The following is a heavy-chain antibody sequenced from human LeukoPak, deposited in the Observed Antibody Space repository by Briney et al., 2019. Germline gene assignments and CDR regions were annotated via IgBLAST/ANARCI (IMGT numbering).Heavy chain of an antibody. V-gene: IGHV1-69*13. CDR1: GGTFSSYA. J-gene: IGHJ6*03. D-gene: IGHD6-6*01. CDR2: IIPIFGTA. Sequence: SVKVSCKASGGTFSSYAISWVRQAPGQGLEWMGGIIPIFGTANYAQKFQGRVTITADESTSTAYMELSSLRSEDTAVYYCARSDYSTSSHMDVWGKGTTVTVSS. CDR3: ARSDYSTSSHMDV.